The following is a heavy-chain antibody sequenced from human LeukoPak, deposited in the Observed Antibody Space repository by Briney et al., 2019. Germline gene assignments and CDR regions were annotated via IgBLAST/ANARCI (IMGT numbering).Heavy chain of an antibody. D-gene: IGHD3-10*01. Sequence: GGSLRLSCAASGFTFSDYYMSWIRQAPGKGLEWVSYISSSGSTIYYADSVKGRFTISRDNAKNSLYLQMNSLRAEDTAVYYCARENYYGSGSYVGLDYWGQGTLVTVSS. V-gene: IGHV3-11*04. CDR1: GFTFSDYY. J-gene: IGHJ4*02. CDR3: ARENYYGSGSYVGLDY. CDR2: ISSSGSTI.